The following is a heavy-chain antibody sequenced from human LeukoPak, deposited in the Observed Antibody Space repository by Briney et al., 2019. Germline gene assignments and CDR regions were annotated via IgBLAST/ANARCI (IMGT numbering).Heavy chain of an antibody. Sequence: SVKVSCKPSGFTFTDYYMHWVRQAPGQGLEWMGRIIPIVGIANYAQKFQGRVTITADKSTSTVYMELSSLRSEDTAVYYCAREPCTNGVCHDDYWGQGTLVTVSS. D-gene: IGHD2-8*01. CDR1: GFTFTDYY. CDR2: IIPIVGIA. CDR3: AREPCTNGVCHDDY. J-gene: IGHJ4*02. V-gene: IGHV1-69*04.